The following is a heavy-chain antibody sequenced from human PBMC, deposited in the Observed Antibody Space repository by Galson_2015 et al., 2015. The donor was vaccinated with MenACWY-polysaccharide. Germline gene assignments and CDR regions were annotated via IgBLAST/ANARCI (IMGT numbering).Heavy chain of an antibody. D-gene: IGHD6-6*01. CDR1: GYTFTSCY. J-gene: IGHJ4*02. Sequence: SVKVSCKASGYTFTSCYVHWVRQAPGQGLEWVGIINPSTSSASYAQKFQGRVTMTRDTSTSTVYMELSSLRSEDTAVYYCARASSDGGFDYWGQGTLVTVSS. CDR3: ARASSDGGFDY. CDR2: INPSTSSA. V-gene: IGHV1-46*01.